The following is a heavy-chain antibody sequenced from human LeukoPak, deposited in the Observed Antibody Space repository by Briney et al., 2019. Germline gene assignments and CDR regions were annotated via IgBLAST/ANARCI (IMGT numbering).Heavy chain of an antibody. CDR1: GGTFSSYA. J-gene: IGHJ5*02. D-gene: IGHD2-8*01. CDR2: ISYDGSNK. CDR3: AREIPIGYCTNGVCSQGNWFDP. V-gene: IGHV3-30*04. Sequence: SCKASGGTFSSYAMHWVRQAPGKGLEWVAVISYDGSNKYYADSVKGRFTISRDNSKNTLYLQMNSLRAEDTAVYYCAREIPIGYCTNGVCSQGNWFDPWGQGTLVTVSS.